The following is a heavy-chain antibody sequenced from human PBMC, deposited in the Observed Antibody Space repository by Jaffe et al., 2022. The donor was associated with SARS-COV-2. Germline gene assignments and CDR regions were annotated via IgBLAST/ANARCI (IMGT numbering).Heavy chain of an antibody. CDR1: GFTFSNYA. J-gene: IGHJ4*02. CDR2: ISGSGVNT. Sequence: EVQLVESGGGLVQPGGSLRLSCAASGFTFSNYAMTWVRQAPGKGLEWVSTISGSGVNTYYADSVKGRFTISRDNSKNTLYLQMRSLGAEDTAVFYCAKIIRATTGMREDYWGQGTLVTVSS. V-gene: IGHV3-23*04. CDR3: AKIIRATTGMREDY. D-gene: IGHD6-13*01.